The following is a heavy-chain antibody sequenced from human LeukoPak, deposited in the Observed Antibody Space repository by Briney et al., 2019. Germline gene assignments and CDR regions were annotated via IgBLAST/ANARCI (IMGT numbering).Heavy chain of an antibody. D-gene: IGHD1-26*01. CDR1: GDSITSTNYY. V-gene: IGHV4-39*07. CDR3: ATTTIRLGY. J-gene: IGHJ4*02. CDR2: IYYRGST. Sequence: SETLSLTCTVSGDSITSTNYYWAWVRQPPGKGLEWIGSIYYRGSTYYNPSLKSRVTISVDTSKNQFSLKLSSVTAADTAVYYCATTTIRLGYWGQGTLVTVSS.